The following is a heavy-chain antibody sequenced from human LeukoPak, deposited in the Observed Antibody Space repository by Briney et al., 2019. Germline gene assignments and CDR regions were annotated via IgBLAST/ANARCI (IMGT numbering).Heavy chain of an antibody. CDR1: GGSVSSGSYS. D-gene: IGHD3-22*01. J-gene: IGHJ4*02. CDR3: AREDSSGYEDY. Sequence: PSETLSLTCTVPGGSVSSGSYSWSWIRQPPGKGLEWIGYIYHSGSTYYNPSLKSRVTISVDRSKNQFSLRLSSVTAADTAVYYCAREDSSGYEDYWGQGTLVTVSS. CDR2: IYHSGST. V-gene: IGHV4-30-2*01.